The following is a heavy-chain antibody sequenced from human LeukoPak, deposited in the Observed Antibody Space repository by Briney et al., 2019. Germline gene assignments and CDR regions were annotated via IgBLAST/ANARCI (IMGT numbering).Heavy chain of an antibody. CDR1: GGSISSYY. CDR3: ARGGDRYNIGPDY. V-gene: IGHV4-59*01. CDR2: IYYSGST. Sequence: SETLSLTCTVSGGSISSYYWSWIRQPPGKGLEWIGYIYYSGSTNYNPSLKSRVTISVDTSKNQFSLKLSSVTAADTAVYYCARGGDRYNIGPDYWGQGTLVTVSS. D-gene: IGHD5-24*01. J-gene: IGHJ4*02.